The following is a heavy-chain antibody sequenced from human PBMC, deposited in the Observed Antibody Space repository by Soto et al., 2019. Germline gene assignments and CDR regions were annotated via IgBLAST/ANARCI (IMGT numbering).Heavy chain of an antibody. V-gene: IGHV3-53*01. D-gene: IGHD4-17*01. Sequence: EGSLRVSCAASGFTVSSNYMSWVRQAPGKGLEWVSVIYSGGSTYYADSVKGRFTISRDNSKNTLYLQMNSLRAEDTAVYYCARGSTVNYHLDYSGQGPRVTLSP. J-gene: IGHJ4*02. CDR2: IYSGGST. CDR1: GFTVSSNY. CDR3: ARGSTVNYHLDY.